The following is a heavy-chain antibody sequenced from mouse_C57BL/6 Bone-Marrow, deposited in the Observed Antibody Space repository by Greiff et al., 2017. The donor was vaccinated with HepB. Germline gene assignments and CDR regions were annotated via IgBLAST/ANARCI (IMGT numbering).Heavy chain of an antibody. D-gene: IGHD1-1*01. CDR3: ARHGYYYGSGAMDY. J-gene: IGHJ4*01. Sequence: EVHLVESGGDLVKPGGSLKLSCAASGFTFSSYGMSWVRQTPDKRLEWVATISSGGSYTYYPDSVKGRFTISRDNAKNTLYLQMSSLKSEDTAMYYCARHGYYYGSGAMDYWGQGTSVTVSS. V-gene: IGHV5-6*01. CDR2: ISSGGSYT. CDR1: GFTFSSYG.